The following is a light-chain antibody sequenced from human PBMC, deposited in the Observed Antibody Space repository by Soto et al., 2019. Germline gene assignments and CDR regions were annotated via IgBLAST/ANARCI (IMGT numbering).Light chain of an antibody. CDR1: QSVSSY. CDR3: QQYGSSPPIT. CDR2: DAS. V-gene: IGKV3-20*01. J-gene: IGKJ5*01. Sequence: EIVLTQSPATLSLSPGERATLSCRASQSVSSYLAWYQQKPGHAPRLLIYDASNRATGIPDRFSGSGSGTDFTLTISRLEPEDFAVYYCQQYGSSPPITFGQGTRLEIK.